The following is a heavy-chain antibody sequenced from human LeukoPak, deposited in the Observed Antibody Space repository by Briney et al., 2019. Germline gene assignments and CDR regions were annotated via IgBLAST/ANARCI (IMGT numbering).Heavy chain of an antibody. CDR3: AKAGSSGWSYFEY. J-gene: IGHJ4*02. Sequence: PGGSLRLSCTASGFSFTTYAMSWVRQAPGKGLEWVSAISDSGDSTSYADSVKGRFTISRDYSNNTLYLQMNSLRAEDTAIYYCAKAGSSGWSYFEYWGQGTLVTVSS. V-gene: IGHV3-23*01. CDR2: ISDSGDST. CDR1: GFSFTTYA. D-gene: IGHD6-19*01.